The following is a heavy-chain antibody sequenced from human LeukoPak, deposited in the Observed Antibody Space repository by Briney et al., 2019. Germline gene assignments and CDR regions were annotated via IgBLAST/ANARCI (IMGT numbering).Heavy chain of an antibody. CDR1: GASISSSAYH. D-gene: IGHD2-8*01. CDR3: ARATPLGYCTNGVCYPPYYYYYMDV. CDR2: INHSGST. V-gene: IGHV4-39*07. Sequence: SETLSLTCTVSGASISSSAYHWGWIRQPPGKGLEWIGEINHSGSTNYNPSLKSRVTISVDTSKNQFSLKLSSVTAADTAVYYCARATPLGYCTNGVCYPPYYYYYMDVWGEGTTVTVSS. J-gene: IGHJ6*03.